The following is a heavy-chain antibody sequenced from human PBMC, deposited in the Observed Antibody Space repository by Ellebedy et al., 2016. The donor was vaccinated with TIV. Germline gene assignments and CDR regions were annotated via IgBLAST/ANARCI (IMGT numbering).Heavy chain of an antibody. J-gene: IGHJ5*02. V-gene: IGHV1-69*04. CDR3: ARDNVPNVLLWFGELYWFDP. CDR1: GGTFSSYA. CDR2: IIPILGIA. Sequence: AASVKVSCKASGGTFSSYAISWVRQAPGQGLEWMGRIIPILGIANYAQKFQGRVTITADKSTSTAYMELSSLRSEDTAVYYCARDNVPNVLLWFGELYWFDPWGQGTLVTVSS. D-gene: IGHD3-10*01.